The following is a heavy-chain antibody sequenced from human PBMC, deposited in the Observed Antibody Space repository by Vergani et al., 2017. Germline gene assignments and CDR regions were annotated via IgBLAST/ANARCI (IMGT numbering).Heavy chain of an antibody. CDR2: IYPGDSDT. D-gene: IGHD2-2*01. CDR3: ARQFGVXVPAASRYYYYMDV. CDR1: GYSFTSYW. V-gene: IGHV5-51*01. Sequence: EVQLVQSGAEVKKPGESVKISCKGSGYSFTSYWIGWVRQMPGKGLEWMGIIYPGDSDTRYSPSFQGQVTISADKSISTAYLQWSSLKASDTAMYYCARQFGVXVPAASRYYYYMDVWGKGTTVTVSS. J-gene: IGHJ6*03.